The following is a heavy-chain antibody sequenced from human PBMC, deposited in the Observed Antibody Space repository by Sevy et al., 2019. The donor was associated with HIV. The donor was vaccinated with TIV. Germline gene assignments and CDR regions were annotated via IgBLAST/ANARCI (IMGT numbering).Heavy chain of an antibody. CDR1: GFSLSDYA. D-gene: IGHD5-12*01. J-gene: IGHJ4*02. CDR2: ISFDGGNT. V-gene: IGHV3-30-3*01. Sequence: GGSLRLSCVASGFSLSDYAMHWVRQAPDKGLAWVAVISFDGGNTYYSDAVEGRFTISRDNSKNTVFLQMNSLSPDDTALYYCARGPYNSGLRFDFWGQGTLVTVSS. CDR3: ARGPYNSGLRFDF.